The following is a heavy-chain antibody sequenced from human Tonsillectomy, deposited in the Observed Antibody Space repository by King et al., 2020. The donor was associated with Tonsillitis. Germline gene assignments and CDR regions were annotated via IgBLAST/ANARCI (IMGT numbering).Heavy chain of an antibody. J-gene: IGHJ2*01. CDR2: IRNNSNTI. CDR1: VLNFNNYG. CDR3: ARDTSFDWYFDL. V-gene: IGHV3-48*04. Sequence: VQLVESGGGLVQPGGSLRLSCAASVLNFNNYGMNWVRQAPGKGLEWISYIRNNSNTIYYADSVKGRFTISRDNAKNSLFLQMNSLRAEDTAIYYCARDTSFDWYFDLWGRGTLVTVSS.